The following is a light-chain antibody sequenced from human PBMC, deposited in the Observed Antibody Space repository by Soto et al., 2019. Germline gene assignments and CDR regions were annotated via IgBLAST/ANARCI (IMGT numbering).Light chain of an antibody. Sequence: DIQMTQSPPTLSASVGDRVTITCLASQSISSWLAWYQQRPGKAPNLLIYDVSSLESGVPSRFSGSGSGTEFTLTISSLQPDDFATYYCQQYTNYPWTFGQGTKVEIK. CDR2: DVS. CDR1: QSISSW. V-gene: IGKV1-5*01. CDR3: QQYTNYPWT. J-gene: IGKJ1*01.